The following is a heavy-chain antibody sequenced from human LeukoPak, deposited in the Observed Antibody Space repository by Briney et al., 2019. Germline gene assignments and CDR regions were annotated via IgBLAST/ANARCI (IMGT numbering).Heavy chain of an antibody. CDR1: GGSITSSGYY. Sequence: SETLSLTCTVPGGSITSSGYYWGWVRQPPGKGLEWMGIIYYSGRTYYSPSLNSRLTISVDTSKNQYTLKLSSVTAADTAVYYCAVDSGSPRVVYWGQGTLVTVSS. CDR2: IYYSGRT. D-gene: IGHD1-26*01. J-gene: IGHJ4*02. V-gene: IGHV4-39*01. CDR3: AVDSGSPRVVY.